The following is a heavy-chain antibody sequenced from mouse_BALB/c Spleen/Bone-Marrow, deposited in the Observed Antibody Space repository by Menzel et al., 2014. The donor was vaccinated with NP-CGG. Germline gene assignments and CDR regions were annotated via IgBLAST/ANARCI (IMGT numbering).Heavy chain of an antibody. D-gene: IGHD2-3*01. CDR2: FDPFNGGT. V-gene: IGHV1S135*01. CDR1: GYLFTSYY. J-gene: IGHJ4*01. Sequence: VQLQQPGPELMKPVSSVKISCKASGYLFTSYYMHWVKQIHGESLGWIGYFDPFNGGTSYNQKFKGKATLTVDKSSSTAYMHLSSLTSEDSAVYFCARSYDGYPYAMNYWGQGTSVTVSS. CDR3: ARSYDGYPYAMNY.